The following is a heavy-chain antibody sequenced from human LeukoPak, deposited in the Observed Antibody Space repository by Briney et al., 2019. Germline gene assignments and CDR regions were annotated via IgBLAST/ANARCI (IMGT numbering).Heavy chain of an antibody. Sequence: ASVKVSCKASGFTFSGCAMQWLRQARGQRLEWIGWIVVGTGKKDYAQRFQERVTITTDMTTSTAYMELSSLRSEDTAVYYCAAGVGYTYGLSLGATALISDIWGQGTKVTVSS. CDR1: GFTFSGCA. CDR2: IVVGTGKK. V-gene: IGHV1-58*02. J-gene: IGHJ3*02. CDR3: AAGVGYTYGLSLGATALISDI. D-gene: IGHD5-18*01.